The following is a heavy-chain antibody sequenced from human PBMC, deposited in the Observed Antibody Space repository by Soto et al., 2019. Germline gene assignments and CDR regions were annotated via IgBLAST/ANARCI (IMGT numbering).Heavy chain of an antibody. CDR2: ISGSGGST. CDR1: GFTFSSYA. V-gene: IGHV3-23*01. J-gene: IGHJ4*02. D-gene: IGHD1-26*01. Sequence: EVQLLESGGGLVQPGGSLRLSCAASGFTFSSYAMSWVRQAPGEGLEWVSAISGSGGSTYYADSVKGRFTISRDNSKNTLYLQMNSLRAEDTAVYYCANPVLTGPVGPYYFDYWGQGTLVTVSS. CDR3: ANPVLTGPVGPYYFDY.